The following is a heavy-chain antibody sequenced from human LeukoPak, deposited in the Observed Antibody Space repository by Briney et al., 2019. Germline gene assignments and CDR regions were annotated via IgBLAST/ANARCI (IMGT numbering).Heavy chain of an antibody. V-gene: IGHV4-61*05. D-gene: IGHD1/OR15-1a*01. J-gene: IGHJ4*02. CDR2: IYYSGST. Sequence: PSETLSLTCTVSGGSIRSSSYYWGWIRQPPGKGLEWIGYIYYSGSTNYNPSLKSRVTISVDTSKNQFSLKLSSGTAADTAVDYCALCGPRTIDYWGQGTLVTVSS. CDR3: ALCGPRTIDY. CDR1: GGSIRSSSYY.